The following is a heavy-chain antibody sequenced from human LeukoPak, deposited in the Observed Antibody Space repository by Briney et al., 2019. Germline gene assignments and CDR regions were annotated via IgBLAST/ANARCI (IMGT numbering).Heavy chain of an antibody. V-gene: IGHV4-30-2*01. Sequence: SETLSLTCTVSGGTITSGAFSWSWIRQPPGKGLEWIGYIFHSGNTYYNPSLKSRVTISIGRSKNQFSLRPSSVTAADTAVYYCARGCGSTSCSTGNLDYWGQGILVTVSS. CDR3: ARGCGSTSCSTGNLDY. CDR1: GGTITSGAFS. CDR2: IFHSGNT. D-gene: IGHD2-2*01. J-gene: IGHJ4*02.